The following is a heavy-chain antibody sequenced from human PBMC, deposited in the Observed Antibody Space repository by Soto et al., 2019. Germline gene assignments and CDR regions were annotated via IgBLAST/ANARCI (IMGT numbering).Heavy chain of an antibody. V-gene: IGHV3-23*01. CDR1: GFTFTNYA. Sequence: GGSLRLSCAASGFTFTNYAMTWVRQAPGKGLEWVSAVTGTGRSTYYADSVEGRFTISRDNSKNTLYLQVNSLRAEDTAVYYCAKDLDYDSSGYHLGIDY. CDR3: AKDLDYDSSGYHLGIDY. D-gene: IGHD3-22*01. J-gene: IGHJ4*01. CDR2: VTGTGRST.